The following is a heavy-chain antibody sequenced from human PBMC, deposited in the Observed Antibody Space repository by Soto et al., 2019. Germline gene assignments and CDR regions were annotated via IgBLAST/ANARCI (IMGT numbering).Heavy chain of an antibody. CDR1: GYTFTSYG. CDR2: ISAYNGNT. Sequence: GASVKVSCKASGYTFTSYGISWVRQAPGQGLEWMGWISAYNGNTNYAQKLQGRVTMTTDTSTSTAYMELRSLRSDDTAVYYCARDILVGPASIGGWFDPWGQGTLITVSS. V-gene: IGHV1-18*01. CDR3: ARDILVGPASIGGWFDP. D-gene: IGHD2-2*01. J-gene: IGHJ5*02.